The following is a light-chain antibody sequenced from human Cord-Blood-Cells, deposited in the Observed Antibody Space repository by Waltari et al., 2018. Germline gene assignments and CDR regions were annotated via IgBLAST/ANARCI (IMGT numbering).Light chain of an antibody. Sequence: DIQMTQSPSSLSASVGDRAAITCRANQSISTYLNWYQQKPGKAPKLLIYAASSLQSGVQSRFSGSGSGTDFNLNISSLQPEDFATYYCQKSYSTPRTFGQGTQLEIK. CDR1: QSISTY. CDR3: QKSYSTPRT. CDR2: AAS. V-gene: IGKV1-39*01. J-gene: IGKJ2*01.